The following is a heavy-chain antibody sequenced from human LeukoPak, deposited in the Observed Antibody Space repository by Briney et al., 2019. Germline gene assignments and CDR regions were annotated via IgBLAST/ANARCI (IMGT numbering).Heavy chain of an antibody. D-gene: IGHD2-21*02. CDR2: INAYNGNT. CDR1: GYTFTSYG. J-gene: IGHJ4*02. V-gene: IGHV1-18*01. CDR3: ARDIVVVTAIPLDY. Sequence: ASVKVSCKASGYTFTSYGISWVRQAPGQGLEWMGWINAYNGNTNYAQKLQGRVTMTTDTSTSTAYMELRSLRSDDTAVYYCARDIVVVTAIPLDYWGQGTLVTVSS.